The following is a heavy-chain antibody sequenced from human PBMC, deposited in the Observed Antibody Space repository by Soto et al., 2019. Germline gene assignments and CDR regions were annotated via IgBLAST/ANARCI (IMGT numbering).Heavy chain of an antibody. CDR3: ATTGYYYDSSGSREGYFDY. Sequence: PSETLSLTCTVSDGSLSSGSYYWRWIRQPPGLEPEWIGYIYYSGSPTYNPSLKSRFTISVDTSKNQFSLKLSSVTAADTAVYYCATTGYYYDSSGSREGYFDYWGQGTLVTVSS. D-gene: IGHD3-22*01. CDR1: DGSLSSGSYY. CDR2: IYYSGSP. J-gene: IGHJ4*02. V-gene: IGHV4-61*01.